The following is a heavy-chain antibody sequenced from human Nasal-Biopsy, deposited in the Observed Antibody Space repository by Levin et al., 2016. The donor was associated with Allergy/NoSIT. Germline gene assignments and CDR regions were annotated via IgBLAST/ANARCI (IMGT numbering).Heavy chain of an antibody. D-gene: IGHD7-27*01. Sequence: GESLKISCAASGFMFNNYAMHWVRQAPGKGLEWVALIWYDGSNADYAESVRGRFTISRDNSKNTLYLQMNSLRAEDTAVYHCAKEAILPTNRGWLDPWGLGTLVTVSS. CDR3: AKEAILPTNRGWLDP. J-gene: IGHJ5*02. CDR2: IWYDGSNA. V-gene: IGHV3-33*06. CDR1: GFMFNNYA.